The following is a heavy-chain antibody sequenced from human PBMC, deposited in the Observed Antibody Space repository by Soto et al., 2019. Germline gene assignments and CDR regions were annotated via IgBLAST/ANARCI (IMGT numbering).Heavy chain of an antibody. Sequence: GGSLRLSCAASGFTFDDYAMHWVRQAPGKGLEWVSGISWNSGSIGYGDSVKGRFTISRDNAKNSLYLQMNSLRAEDTALYYCAKALFGLYYFDYWGQGTQVTVSS. CDR1: GFTFDDYA. V-gene: IGHV3-9*01. D-gene: IGHD3-9*01. J-gene: IGHJ4*02. CDR3: AKALFGLYYFDY. CDR2: ISWNSGSI.